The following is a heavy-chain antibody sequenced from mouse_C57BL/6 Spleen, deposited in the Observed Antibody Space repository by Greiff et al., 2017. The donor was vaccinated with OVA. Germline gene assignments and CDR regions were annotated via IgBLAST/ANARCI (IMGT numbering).Heavy chain of an antibody. CDR3: ATSTFAY. J-gene: IGHJ3*01. CDR2: ISDGGSYT. V-gene: IGHV5-4*01. Sequence: EVQGVESVGGLVKPGGSLKLSCAASGFTFSSYAMSWVRQTPEKRLEWVATISDGGSYTYYPDNVKGRFTISRDNAKTNLYLKMSHLKSEETAMYYCATSTFAYWGQGTLVTVSA. CDR1: GFTFSSYA. D-gene: IGHD5-1*01.